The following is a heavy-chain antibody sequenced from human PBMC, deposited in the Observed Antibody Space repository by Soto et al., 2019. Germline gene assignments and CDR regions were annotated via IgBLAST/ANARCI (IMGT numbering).Heavy chain of an antibody. J-gene: IGHJ4*02. Sequence: EVQLLESGGGLVQPGGSLRLSCAASGFTFSSYAMSWVRQAPGKGLEWVSAISGSGGSTYYADSVKGRFTISRDNSKNTLYLQMNSLRAEDTAVYYCEKSRASLVGTAMVWYYFDYWGQGTLVTVSS. CDR3: EKSRASLVGTAMVWYYFDY. V-gene: IGHV3-23*01. D-gene: IGHD5-18*01. CDR1: GFTFSSYA. CDR2: ISGSGGST.